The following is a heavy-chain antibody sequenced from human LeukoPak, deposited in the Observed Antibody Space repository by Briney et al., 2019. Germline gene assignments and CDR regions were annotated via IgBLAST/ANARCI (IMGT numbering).Heavy chain of an antibody. D-gene: IGHD6-19*01. CDR2: INTGSTNI. CDR1: GFTFSRYE. Sequence: PGGSLGLSCAASGFTFSRYEMNWFRRAPGQGLEWVSYINTGSTNIKYADSVKGRFTISRDNADNSLFLQMTSLRADDTAVYYCAAGDRNGWYFDYWGQGTLVTVSS. V-gene: IGHV3-48*03. J-gene: IGHJ4*02. CDR3: AAGDRNGWYFDY.